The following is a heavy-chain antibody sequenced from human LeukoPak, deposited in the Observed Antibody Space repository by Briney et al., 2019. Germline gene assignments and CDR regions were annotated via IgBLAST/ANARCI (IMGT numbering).Heavy chain of an antibody. CDR2: IYPGDSDT. CDR1: GYSFTSYW. Sequence: GESLKISCKGSGYSFTSYWIGWVRHMPGKGLEWMGIIYPGDSDTRYSPSFQGQVTISADKSISIAYLQWSSLKASDTAMYYCARQQMPYNWNDQNAFDIWGQGTMVTVSS. V-gene: IGHV5-51*01. CDR3: ARQQMPYNWNDQNAFDI. J-gene: IGHJ3*02. D-gene: IGHD1-1*01.